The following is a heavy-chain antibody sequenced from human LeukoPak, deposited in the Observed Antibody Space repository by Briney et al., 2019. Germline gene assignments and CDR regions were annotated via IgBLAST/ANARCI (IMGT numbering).Heavy chain of an antibody. Sequence: PGRSLRLSCAASGFTISTYGMTWVRQAPGKGLEWVSSIRTSITYKFYTDSVKGRFSISRDHAKNSLFLQINSLRAEDTALYYCARAVVIAATGRGPDYWGQGTLVTVAS. CDR2: IRTSITYK. CDR3: ARAVVIAATGRGPDY. J-gene: IGHJ4*02. V-gene: IGHV3-21*01. CDR1: GFTISTYG. D-gene: IGHD2-15*01.